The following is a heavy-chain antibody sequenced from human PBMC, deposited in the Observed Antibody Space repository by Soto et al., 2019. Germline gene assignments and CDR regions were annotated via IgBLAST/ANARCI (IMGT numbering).Heavy chain of an antibody. J-gene: IGHJ4*02. CDR1: GFSLSTSGVG. Sequence: QITLKESGPPLVKPTQTLTLTCTFSGFSLSTSGVGVGWIRQPPGKALEWLALIYWDDDKRYSPSLKSRLTITKDTSKNQVVLTMTNMDPVDTATYYCAHRRLGEARLDYWGQGTLVTVSS. CDR3: AHRRLGEARLDY. D-gene: IGHD3-16*01. V-gene: IGHV2-5*02. CDR2: IYWDDDK.